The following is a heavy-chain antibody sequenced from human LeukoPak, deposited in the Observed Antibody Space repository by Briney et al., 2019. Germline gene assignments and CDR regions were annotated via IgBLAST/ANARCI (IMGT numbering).Heavy chain of an antibody. Sequence: SGGSLRLSCAASGFLVSNYYMSWVRQAPGKGLEWVSVIYSGGGTYYADSVKGRFTISRDNSKNTLYLQMNSLRAEDTAVYYCARDLDIVVVPAAMDYWGQGTLVTVSS. CDR3: ARDLDIVVVPAAMDY. CDR2: IYSGGGT. V-gene: IGHV3-53*01. J-gene: IGHJ4*02. D-gene: IGHD2-2*01. CDR1: GFLVSNYY.